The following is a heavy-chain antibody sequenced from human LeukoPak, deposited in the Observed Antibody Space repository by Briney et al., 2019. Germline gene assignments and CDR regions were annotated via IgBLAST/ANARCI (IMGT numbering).Heavy chain of an antibody. V-gene: IGHV1-69*13. CDR2: IIPIFGTA. CDR1: GGTFSSYA. J-gene: IGHJ3*02. Sequence: GASVKVSCKASGGTFSSYAISWARQAPGQGLGWMGGIIPIFGTANYAQKFQGRVTITADESTSTAYMELSSLRSEDTAVYYCARVRGSYRTDDAFDIWGQGTMVTVSS. CDR3: ARVRGSYRTDDAFDI. D-gene: IGHD3-16*02.